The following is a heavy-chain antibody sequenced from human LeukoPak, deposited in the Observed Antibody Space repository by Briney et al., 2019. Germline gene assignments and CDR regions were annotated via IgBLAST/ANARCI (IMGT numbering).Heavy chain of an antibody. CDR1: GYTFTGYY. D-gene: IGHD6-13*01. Sequence: ASVKVSCKASGYTFTGYYMHWVRQAPGQGLEWMGWINPNSGGTNYAQKFQGWVTMTRDTSIGTAYMELSRLRSDDTAVYYCARDGAAGNWFDPWGQGTLVTVSS. V-gene: IGHV1-2*04. CDR2: INPNSGGT. CDR3: ARDGAAGNWFDP. J-gene: IGHJ5*02.